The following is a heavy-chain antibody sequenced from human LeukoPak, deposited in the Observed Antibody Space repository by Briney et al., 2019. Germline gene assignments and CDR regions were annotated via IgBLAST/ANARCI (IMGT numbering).Heavy chain of an antibody. D-gene: IGHD3-10*01. CDR2: IYYSGST. CDR3: AGGSGSYTGVDY. J-gene: IGHJ4*02. CDR1: GFTVSSNY. V-gene: IGHV4-59*05. Sequence: GSLRLSCAASGFTVSSNYMSWVRQAPGKGLEWIGSIYYSGSTYYNPSLKSRVTISVDTSKNQFSLKLSSVTAADTAVYYCAGGSGSYTGVDYWGQGTLVTVSS.